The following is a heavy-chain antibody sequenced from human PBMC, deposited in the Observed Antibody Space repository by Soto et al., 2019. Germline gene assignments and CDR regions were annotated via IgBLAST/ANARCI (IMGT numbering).Heavy chain of an antibody. CDR3: ARAAPHYYDSSGYYFAY. Sequence: QVQLVQSGAEVKNPGSSVKVSCKASGGTFSSYAISWVRQAPGQGLEWMGGIIPIFGTANYAQKFQGRVTITADESTSTAYMELSSLRSEDTAVYYCARAAPHYYDSSGYYFAYWGQGTLVTVSS. CDR1: GGTFSSYA. CDR2: IIPIFGTA. V-gene: IGHV1-69*12. D-gene: IGHD3-22*01. J-gene: IGHJ4*02.